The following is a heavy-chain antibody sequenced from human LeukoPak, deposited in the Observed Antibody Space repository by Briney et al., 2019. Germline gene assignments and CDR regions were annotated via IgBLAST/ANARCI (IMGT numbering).Heavy chain of an antibody. D-gene: IGHD3-22*01. V-gene: IGHV1-2*02. CDR3: ARDRDYYDSSGYLGY. CDR2: INPNSGGT. CDR1: GYTFTGYY. J-gene: IGHJ4*02. Sequence: GASVKVSCKASGYTFTGYYMHWVRQAPGQGLEWMGWINPNSGGTNYAQKFQGRVTMTRDTSISTAYMELSRLRSDDTAVYYCARDRDYYDSSGYLGYWGQGTLVTVSS.